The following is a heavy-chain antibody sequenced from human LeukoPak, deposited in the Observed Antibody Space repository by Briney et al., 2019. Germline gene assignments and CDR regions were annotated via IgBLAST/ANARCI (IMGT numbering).Heavy chain of an antibody. J-gene: IGHJ4*02. V-gene: IGHV3-53*01. CDR3: ARRAGEYSHPYDY. D-gene: IGHD2-15*01. CDR2: IYSGGKT. Sequence: GGSLRLSCTASGFTVSSNSWSWVRQAPGKGLEWVSFIYSGGKTHSSDSVKGRFTISRDNSKNTLYLQMSSLRAEDTAIYYCARRAGEYSHPYDYWGQGTLVTVSS. CDR1: GFTVSSNS.